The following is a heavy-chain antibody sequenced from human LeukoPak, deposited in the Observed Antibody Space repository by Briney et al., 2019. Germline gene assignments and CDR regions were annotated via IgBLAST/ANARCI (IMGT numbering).Heavy chain of an antibody. D-gene: IGHD3-10*01. V-gene: IGHV1-69*05. CDR1: GGTFSSYA. J-gene: IGHJ5*02. CDR3: ARVRYYGSGEEIDP. Sequence: ASVKVSCKASGGTFSSYAISWVRQAPGQGLEWMGGIIPIFGTANYAQKFQGRVTITTDESTSTAYMELSSLRSEDTAVYYCARVRYYGSGEEIDPWGQGTLVTVSS. CDR2: IIPIFGTA.